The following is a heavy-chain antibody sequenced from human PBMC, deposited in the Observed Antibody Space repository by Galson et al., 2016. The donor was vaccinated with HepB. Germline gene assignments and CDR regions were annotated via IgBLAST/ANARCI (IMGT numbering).Heavy chain of an antibody. D-gene: IGHD1-26*01. V-gene: IGHV3-23*01. J-gene: IGHJ4*02. CDR2: ISSSGEHI. CDR1: GFTFSSYA. CDR3: AKVGFSDLDY. Sequence: SLRLFCAASGFTFSSYAMSWVRQSPGEGLEWVSSISSSGEHISYADSVKGRFTISRDNSKNTVSLLMSSLRADDTAIYYCAKVGFSDLDYWGQGTLVTVSP.